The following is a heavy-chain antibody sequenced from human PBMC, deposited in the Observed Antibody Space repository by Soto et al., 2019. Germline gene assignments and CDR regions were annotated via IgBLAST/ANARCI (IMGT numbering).Heavy chain of an antibody. D-gene: IGHD5-12*01. Sequence: GSLRLSCAASGFTFNNFAMHWVRQAPGKGLEWVAFISYDGTYKYYADSVRGRFTVYRDNSKSTLFLQMNSLKFEDTAVYVCANEVDVAFSSLQYGMDVWGQGTTVTVSS. CDR2: ISYDGTYK. CDR1: GFTFNNFA. CDR3: ANEVDVAFSSLQYGMDV. J-gene: IGHJ6*02. V-gene: IGHV3-30*14.